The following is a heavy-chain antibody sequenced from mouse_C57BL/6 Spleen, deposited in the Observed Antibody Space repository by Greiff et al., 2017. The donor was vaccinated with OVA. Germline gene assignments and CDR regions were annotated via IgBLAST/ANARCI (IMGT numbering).Heavy chain of an antibody. Sequence: QVQLKESGPGILQPSQTLSLTCSFSGFSLSTSNMGIGWIRQPSGKGLEWLAHIWWNDDKYYNPSLKSRLTISKDTSNNQAFLKITSGDTADTATYDCAQIPPFLPGYFDVWGTGTTVTVSS. V-gene: IGHV8-5*01. CDR2: IWWNDDK. CDR3: AQIPPFLPGYFDV. J-gene: IGHJ1*03. D-gene: IGHD2-10*01. CDR1: GFSLSTSNMG.